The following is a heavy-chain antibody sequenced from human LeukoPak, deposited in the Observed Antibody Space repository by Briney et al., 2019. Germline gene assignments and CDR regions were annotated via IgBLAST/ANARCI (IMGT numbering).Heavy chain of an antibody. CDR3: ARSSSSGYYSGLEAFDI. Sequence: GESLKISCKGSGYSFTSYWIGWVRQMPGKGLEWMGIIYPGDSDTRYSPSFQGQVTISADKSISTAYLQWSSLKASDTAMYYCARSSSSGYYSGLEAFDIWGQGTMVTVSS. J-gene: IGHJ3*02. CDR2: IYPGDSDT. V-gene: IGHV5-51*01. CDR1: GYSFTSYW. D-gene: IGHD3-22*01.